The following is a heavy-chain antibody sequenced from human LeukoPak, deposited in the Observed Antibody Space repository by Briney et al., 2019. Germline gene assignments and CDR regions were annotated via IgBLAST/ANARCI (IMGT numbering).Heavy chain of an antibody. D-gene: IGHD4-17*01. CDR3: AKESGDDGDFDY. CDR1: GLSFSSYT. Sequence: GGSLRLSCAASGLSFSSYTMTWVRQAPGKGLEWVAAISGSGSSTAYADSVKGRLNISRDNFKNVLYLQVNSLRAEDTAIYYCAKESGDDGDFDYWGRGTLVVVSS. CDR2: ISGSGSST. V-gene: IGHV3-23*01. J-gene: IGHJ4*02.